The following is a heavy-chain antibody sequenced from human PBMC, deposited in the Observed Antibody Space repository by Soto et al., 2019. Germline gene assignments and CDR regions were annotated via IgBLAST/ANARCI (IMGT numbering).Heavy chain of an antibody. D-gene: IGHD6-13*01. CDR2: ISSSSSYI. Sequence: EVQLVESGGGPVKPGGSLRLSCAASGFTFSSYSMNWVRQAPGKGLEWVSSISSSSSYIYYADSVKGRFTISRDNAKNSLYLQMNSLRAEDTAVYYCARSYPWIAALDYWGQGTLVTVSS. CDR3: ARSYPWIAALDY. V-gene: IGHV3-21*01. J-gene: IGHJ4*02. CDR1: GFTFSSYS.